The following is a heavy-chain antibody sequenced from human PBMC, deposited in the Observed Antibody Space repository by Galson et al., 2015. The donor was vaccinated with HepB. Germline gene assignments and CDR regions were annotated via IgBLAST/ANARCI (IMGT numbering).Heavy chain of an antibody. J-gene: IGHJ1*01. V-gene: IGHV3-64D*06. CDR2: ISSNGGST. CDR3: VIQLERRILRLYFQH. CDR1: GFTFSSYA. D-gene: IGHD1-1*01. Sequence: SLRLSCAASGFTFSSYAMHWVRQAPGKGLEYVSAISSNGGSTYYADSVKGRFTISRDNSKNTLYLQMSSLRAEDTAVYYCVIQLERRILRLYFQHWGQGTLVTVSS.